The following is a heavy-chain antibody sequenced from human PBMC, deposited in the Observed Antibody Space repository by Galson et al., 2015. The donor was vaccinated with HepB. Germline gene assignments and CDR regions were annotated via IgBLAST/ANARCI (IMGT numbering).Heavy chain of an antibody. V-gene: IGHV3-48*04. CDR1: GFTFSSYS. CDR2: ISSSTTTI. J-gene: IGHJ3*02. Sequence: SLRLSCAASGFTFSSYSMNWVRQAPGKGLEWVSYISSSTTTIYYADSVKGRFTISRDNAKDSLYLQMNSLRVEDTAVYSCARAANPYYNFWSGVDAFDIWGQGTMVTVSS. D-gene: IGHD3-3*01. CDR3: ARAANPYYNFWSGVDAFDI.